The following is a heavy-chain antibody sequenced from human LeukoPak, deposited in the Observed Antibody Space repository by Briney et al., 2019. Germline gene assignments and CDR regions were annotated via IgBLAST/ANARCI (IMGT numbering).Heavy chain of an antibody. Sequence: PSETLSLTCTVSGGSISNYYWSWIRQPPGKGLEWIGYIYYSGSTNYNPSLKSRVTISVDTSKNHFPLKLSSVTAADTAVYYCARAINDYSNYEVLTDNWFDPWGQGTLVTVSS. CDR3: ARAINDYSNYEVLTDNWFDP. CDR1: GGSISNYY. CDR2: IYYSGST. V-gene: IGHV4-59*01. J-gene: IGHJ5*02. D-gene: IGHD4-11*01.